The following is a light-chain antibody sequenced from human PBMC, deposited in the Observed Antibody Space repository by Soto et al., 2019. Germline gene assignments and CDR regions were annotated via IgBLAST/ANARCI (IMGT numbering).Light chain of an antibody. Sequence: EIVLTQSPGTLSLSPGERVTLSCRASQSVSSNYLAWYQHKPGQAPRLLIYGVSSRATGIPDRFSGSGSGTDYTLTISRLEAEDFAVYYCQQYAGSPGFTFGQGTKLEI. CDR1: QSVSSNY. J-gene: IGKJ2*01. CDR3: QQYAGSPGFT. CDR2: GVS. V-gene: IGKV3-20*01.